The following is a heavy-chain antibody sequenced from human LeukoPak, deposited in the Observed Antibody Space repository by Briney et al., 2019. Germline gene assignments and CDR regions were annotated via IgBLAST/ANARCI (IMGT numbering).Heavy chain of an antibody. CDR1: GYIFASYG. V-gene: IGHV1-18*01. J-gene: IGHJ4*02. CDR3: AKCVSAYWSEN. D-gene: IGHD3-3*01. CDR2: ISAYNGNT. Sequence: ASVKVSCKASGYIFASYGISRVRQAPGQGLEWMGWISAYNGNTNYAQKFQGRLTMTTDTSTSTAYMELKSLRANDTAVYYCAKCVSAYWSENWGQGTLVTVS.